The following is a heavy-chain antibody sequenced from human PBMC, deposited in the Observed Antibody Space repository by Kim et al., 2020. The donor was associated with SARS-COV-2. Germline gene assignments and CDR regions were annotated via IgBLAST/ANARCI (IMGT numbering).Heavy chain of an antibody. CDR3: ARDPYYGSGTPYGMDV. Sequence: GGSLRLSCAASGFTVSSNYMSWVRQAPGKGLEWVSVTYSGGSTYYADSVKGRFTVSRDISKNTLYLQMHSLRAEDTAVYFCARDPYYGSGTPYGMDVWGQGTTVTVS. D-gene: IGHD3-10*01. V-gene: IGHV3-53*01. CDR2: TYSGGST. CDR1: GFTVSSNY. J-gene: IGHJ6*02.